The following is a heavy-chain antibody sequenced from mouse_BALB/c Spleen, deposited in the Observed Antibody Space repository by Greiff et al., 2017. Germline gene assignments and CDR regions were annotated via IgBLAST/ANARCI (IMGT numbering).Heavy chain of an antibody. CDR2: INPSNGGT. V-gene: IGHV1S81*02. J-gene: IGHJ4*01. CDR1: GYTFTSYY. CDR3: TRWGGNYAMDY. Sequence: QVQLQQSGAELVKPGASVKLSCKASGYTFTSYYMYWVKQRPGQGLEWIGEINPSNGGTNFNEKFKSKATLTVDKSSSTAYMQLSSLTSEDSAVYYCTRWGGNYAMDYWGQGTSVTVSS.